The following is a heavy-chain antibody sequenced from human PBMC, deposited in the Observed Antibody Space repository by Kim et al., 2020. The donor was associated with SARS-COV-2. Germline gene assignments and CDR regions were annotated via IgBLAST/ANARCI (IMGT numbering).Heavy chain of an antibody. CDR3: AGLLYPEYFQH. V-gene: IGHV4-39*01. CDR2: IYYSGST. D-gene: IGHD3-3*01. J-gene: IGHJ1*01. Sequence: SETLSLTCTVSGGSISSSSYYWGWIRQPPGKGLEWIGSIYYSGSTYYNPSLKSRVTISVDTSKNQFSLKLSSVTAADTAVYYCAGLLYPEYFQHWGQGTLVTVSS. CDR1: GGSISSSSYY.